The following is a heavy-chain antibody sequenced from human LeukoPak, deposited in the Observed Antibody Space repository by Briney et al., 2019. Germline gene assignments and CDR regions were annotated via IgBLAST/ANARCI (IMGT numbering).Heavy chain of an antibody. D-gene: IGHD5-18*01. CDR2: ISSSGSTI. J-gene: IGHJ4*02. V-gene: IGHV3-48*03. Sequence: GGSLRLSCAASGFTFSSYETNWVRQAPGKGLEWVSYISSSGSTIYYADSVKGRFTISRDNAKNSLYLQMNSLRAEDTAVYYCAREPGYSYGAVDYWGQGTLVTVSS. CDR3: AREPGYSYGAVDY. CDR1: GFTFSSYE.